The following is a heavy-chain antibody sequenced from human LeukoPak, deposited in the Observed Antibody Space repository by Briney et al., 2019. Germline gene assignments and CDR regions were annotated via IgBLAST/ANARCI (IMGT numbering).Heavy chain of an antibody. Sequence: PGGSLRLSCAASGFTFSTSWMHWVRQAPGKELEWVSSISSSSSYIYYADSVKGRFTISRDNAKNSLYLQMNSLRAEDTAVYYCARSDGLDYWGQGTLVTVSS. V-gene: IGHV3-21*01. CDR2: ISSSSSYI. D-gene: IGHD5-24*01. J-gene: IGHJ4*02. CDR3: ARSDGLDY. CDR1: GFTFSTSW.